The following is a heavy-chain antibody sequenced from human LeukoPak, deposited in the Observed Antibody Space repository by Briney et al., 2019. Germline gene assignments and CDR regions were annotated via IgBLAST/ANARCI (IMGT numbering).Heavy chain of an antibody. D-gene: IGHD6-19*01. CDR3: TRDRSAVAGTGSSAHY. CDR1: GFTFGDYA. Sequence: GSLRLSCTASGFTFGDYAMSWVRQAPGKGLEWVGFIRSKTYGGTTDYAASVKGRFTISRDESKSIAYLQMNSLKTEDTAVYYCTRDRSAVAGTGSSAHYCGQGTLVTVSS. V-gene: IGHV3-49*04. J-gene: IGHJ4*02. CDR2: IRSKTYGGTT.